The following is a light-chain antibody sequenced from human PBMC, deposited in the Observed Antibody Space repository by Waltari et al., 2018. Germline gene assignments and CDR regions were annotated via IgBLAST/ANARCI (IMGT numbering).Light chain of an antibody. V-gene: IGKV4-1*01. Sequence: DIVMTQSLDSLTVSLGERATIQCKSSKSILYSPTNKTSLAWYQQKSGQPPKLLVYWSSTRASGVPDRFYGSESATDFTLTISSLQPEDVAVYYCQRAYRAPLTFGGGARVEIK. J-gene: IGKJ4*01. CDR1: KSILYSPTNKTS. CDR2: WSS. CDR3: QRAYRAPLT.